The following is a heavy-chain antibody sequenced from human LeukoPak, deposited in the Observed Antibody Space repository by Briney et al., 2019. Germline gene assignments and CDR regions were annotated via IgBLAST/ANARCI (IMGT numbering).Heavy chain of an antibody. J-gene: IGHJ5*02. Sequence: ASVKVSCKASGGTFSNYAISWVRQAPGQGLEWMGGIIPIFGTANYAQKFQDRVTITTDESTTTAYMELSSLRSDDTAVYYCARVSPQRATGNWFDPWGQGTLVTLSS. CDR3: ARVSPQRATGNWFDP. CDR1: GGTFSNYA. D-gene: IGHD5-24*01. CDR2: IIPIFGTA. V-gene: IGHV1-69*05.